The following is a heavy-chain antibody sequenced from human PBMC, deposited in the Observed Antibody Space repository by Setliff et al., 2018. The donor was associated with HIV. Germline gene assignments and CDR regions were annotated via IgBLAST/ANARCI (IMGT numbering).Heavy chain of an antibody. J-gene: IGHJ4*02. CDR2: ISSSGSTT. CDR3: ARVPLRYGWEAY. Sequence: GSLRLSCAASGFTFSDDYMSWIRQTPGKGLEWISCISSSGSTTYYADSVKGRFTISRDNAKKSLFLQMNSLRAEDTAMYYCARVPLRYGWEAYWGQGTLVTVSS. CDR1: GFTFSDDY. D-gene: IGHD6-19*01. V-gene: IGHV3-11*01.